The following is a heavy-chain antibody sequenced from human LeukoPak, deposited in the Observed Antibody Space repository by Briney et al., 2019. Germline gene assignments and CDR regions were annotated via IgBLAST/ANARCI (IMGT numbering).Heavy chain of an antibody. CDR1: GFPFSSYS. CDR2: ISSSSSTI. CDR3: ARDMSSSGIDY. J-gene: IGHJ4*02. Sequence: GGSLRLSCAASGFPFSSYSMKWVRQAPGKGLEWVSYISSSSSTIYYADSVKGRFTISRDNAKNSLYLQMNSLRAEDTAVYYCARDMSSSGIDYWGQGTLVTVSS. D-gene: IGHD6-13*01. V-gene: IGHV3-48*04.